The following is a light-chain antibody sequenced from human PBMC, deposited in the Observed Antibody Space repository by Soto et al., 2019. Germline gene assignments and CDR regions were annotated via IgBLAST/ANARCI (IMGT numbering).Light chain of an antibody. V-gene: IGLV1-51*02. CDR1: SSNIGNNY. CDR3: GTWDSSLSAGL. CDR2: ENN. J-gene: IGLJ2*01. Sequence: QSVLTQPPSVSAAPGQKVTISCSGSSSNIGNNYVSWYQQLPGTAPKLLIYENNKRPSGIPDRFSGSKSGTSATLGITGLQTGDEADYYWGTWDSSLSAGLFGGGTQLTV.